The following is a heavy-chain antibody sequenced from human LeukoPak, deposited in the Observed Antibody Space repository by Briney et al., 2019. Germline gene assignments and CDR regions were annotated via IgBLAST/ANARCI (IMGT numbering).Heavy chain of an antibody. CDR2: INPNSGGT. CDR1: GYTFTGYY. J-gene: IGHJ5*02. Sequence: ASVKVSCKASGYTFTGYYMHWVRQAPGQGLEWMGWINPNSGGTNYTQKFQGRVTMTRDTSISTAYMGLSRLRSDDTAVYYCARWANVVVVAATRWFDPWGQGTLVTVSS. V-gene: IGHV1-2*02. D-gene: IGHD2-15*01. CDR3: ARWANVVVVAATRWFDP.